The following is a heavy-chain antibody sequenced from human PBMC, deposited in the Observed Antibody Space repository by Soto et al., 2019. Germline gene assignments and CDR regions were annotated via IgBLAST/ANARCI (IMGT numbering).Heavy chain of an antibody. D-gene: IGHD2-15*01. CDR3: ATITKEDDCSGGSCYSTSSYYYYYMDV. CDR1: GYTFTSYG. J-gene: IGHJ6*03. Sequence: ASVKVSCKASGYTFTSYGISWVRQAPGQGLEWMGWISAYNGNTNYAQKLQGRVTMTTDTSTSTAYMELRSLRSDDTAVYYCATITKEDDCSGGSCYSTSSYYYYYMDVWGKGTTVTVSS. V-gene: IGHV1-18*01. CDR2: ISAYNGNT.